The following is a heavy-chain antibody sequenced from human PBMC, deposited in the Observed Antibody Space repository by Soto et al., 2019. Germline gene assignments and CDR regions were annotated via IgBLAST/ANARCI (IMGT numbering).Heavy chain of an antibody. CDR2: FDPEDGET. D-gene: IGHD3-10*01. J-gene: IGHJ6*03. CDR3: ARNYYTRDYHYYMDV. CDR1: GYTLTELS. V-gene: IGHV1-24*01. Sequence: ASVKVSCKVSGYTLTELSMHWVRQAPGKGLEWMGGFDPEDGETIYAQKFQGRVTMTEDTSTDTAYMELSSLRSADTAVYYCARNYYTRDYHYYMDVWGKGTTVTVSS.